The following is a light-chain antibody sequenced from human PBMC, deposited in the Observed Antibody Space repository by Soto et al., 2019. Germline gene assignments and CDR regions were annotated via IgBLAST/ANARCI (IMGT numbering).Light chain of an antibody. CDR2: EVS. J-gene: IGLJ3*02. Sequence: QSALTQPASVSGSPGQSITISCTGSSSDVGHYNYVSWYQQHPGKAPKLMIYEVSNRPSGVSNRFSGSKSGNTASLIISGLQAEDEADYYCTSYTTGATWVFGGGTKLTVL. CDR1: SSDVGHYNY. V-gene: IGLV2-14*01. CDR3: TSYTTGATWV.